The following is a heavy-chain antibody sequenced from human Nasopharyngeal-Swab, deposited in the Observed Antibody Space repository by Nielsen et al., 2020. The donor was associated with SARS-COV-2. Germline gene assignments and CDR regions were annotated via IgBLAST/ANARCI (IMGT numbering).Heavy chain of an antibody. Sequence: SETLSLTCAVYGGSFSGYYWSWIRQPPGKGLEWIGSIYYSGSTYYNPSLKSRVTISVDTSKNQFSLKLSSVTAADTAVYYCARDPSSGWYEFDYWGQGTLVTVSS. CDR1: GGSFSGYY. CDR2: IYYSGST. D-gene: IGHD6-19*01. V-gene: IGHV4-34*01. J-gene: IGHJ4*02. CDR3: ARDPSSGWYEFDY.